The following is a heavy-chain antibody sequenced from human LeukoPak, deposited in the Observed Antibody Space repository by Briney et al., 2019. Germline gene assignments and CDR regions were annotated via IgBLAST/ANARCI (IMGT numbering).Heavy chain of an antibody. CDR1: GGSISSYY. CDR2: TYYSGST. Sequence: SETLSLTCTVSGGSISSYYWSWIRQPPGKGLEWIGYTYYSGSTNYNPSLKSRVTISVDTSKNQFSLKLSSVTAADTAVYYCAGRGLSLGYCSGGSCYRRPDRYYYYYMDVWGKGTTVTISS. CDR3: AGRGLSLGYCSGGSCYRRPDRYYYYYMDV. J-gene: IGHJ6*03. D-gene: IGHD2-15*01. V-gene: IGHV4-59*12.